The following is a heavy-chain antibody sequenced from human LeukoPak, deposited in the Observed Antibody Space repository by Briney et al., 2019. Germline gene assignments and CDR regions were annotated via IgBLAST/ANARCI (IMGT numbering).Heavy chain of an antibody. J-gene: IGHJ4*02. V-gene: IGHV1-2*02. D-gene: IGHD4/OR15-4a*01. CDR1: GYTFTGYY. CDR2: INPNSGAT. Sequence: ASVKVSCKASGYTFTGYYMQWVRQAPGQGLERMGWINPNSGATNYAQKFQGRVTMTRDSSISTAYMELSRLRSDDTAVYYCARALSRANFDHWGQGTLVTVSS. CDR3: ARALSRANFDH.